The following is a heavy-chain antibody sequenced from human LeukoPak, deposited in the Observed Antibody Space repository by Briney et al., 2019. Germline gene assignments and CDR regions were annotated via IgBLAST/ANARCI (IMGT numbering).Heavy chain of an antibody. Sequence: GGSLRLSCAASGFTFDDYAMHWVRQAPGKGLEWVSGISWISDSIDYADSVKGRFTISRDNAKNSLYLQMNSLRAEDTALYYCAKGIRGATIRDGRDVWGQGTTVTVPS. CDR2: ISWISDSI. CDR3: AKGIRGATIRDGRDV. V-gene: IGHV3-9*01. D-gene: IGHD5-12*01. CDR1: GFTFDDYA. J-gene: IGHJ6*02.